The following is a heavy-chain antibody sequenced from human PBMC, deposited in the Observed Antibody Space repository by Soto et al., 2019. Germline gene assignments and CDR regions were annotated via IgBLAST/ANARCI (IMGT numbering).Heavy chain of an antibody. CDR3: ARGGIAEPRRRDAFDI. Sequence: PSETLSLTCAVYGGSFSGYYWSWIRQPPGKGLEWIGEINHSGSTNYNPSLKSRVTISVDTSKNQFSLKLSSVTAADTAVYYCARGGIAEPRRRDAFDIWGQGTMVTVSS. CDR2: INHSGST. J-gene: IGHJ3*02. V-gene: IGHV4-34*01. CDR1: GGSFSGYY. D-gene: IGHD6-13*01.